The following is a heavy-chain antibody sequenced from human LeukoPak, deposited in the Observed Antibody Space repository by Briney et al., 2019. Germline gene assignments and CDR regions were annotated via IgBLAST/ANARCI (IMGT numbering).Heavy chain of an antibody. CDR1: GGSIDDSNYY. CDR3: ARRFHGSGSHFFDY. CDR2: FYYTGNT. V-gene: IGHV4-39*01. D-gene: IGHD3-10*01. Sequence: SETLSLTCIVSGGSIDDSNYYWGWIRPPPAKGLEWVGSFYYTGNTYYSPSLQSRVTISADTSNNQFSLSLRSVTASDTAVYYCARRFHGSGSHFFDYWGQGKLVSVSS. J-gene: IGHJ4*02.